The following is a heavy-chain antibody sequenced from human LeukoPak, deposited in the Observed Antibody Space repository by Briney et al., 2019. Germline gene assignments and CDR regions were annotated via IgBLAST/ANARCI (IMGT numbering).Heavy chain of an antibody. J-gene: IGHJ5*02. D-gene: IGHD3-10*01. CDR2: IRYDGSNK. CDR3: AKDLGSGSIFGARGFDP. CDR1: GFTFSSYG. V-gene: IGHV3-30*02. Sequence: HPGGSLRLSCAASGFTFSSYGMHWVRQAPGEGLEWVAFIRYDGSNKYYADSVKGRFTISRDNSKNTLYLQMNSLRAEDTAVYYCAKDLGSGSIFGARGFDPWGQGTLVTVSS.